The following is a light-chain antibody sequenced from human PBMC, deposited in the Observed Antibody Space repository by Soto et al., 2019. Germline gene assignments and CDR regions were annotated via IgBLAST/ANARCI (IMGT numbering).Light chain of an antibody. V-gene: IGKV1-39*01. CDR2: AAS. CDR3: QQSYSSPPT. Sequence: DIQMTQSPSALSASVGDRVTITFRASQSINKWMAWYQLKPGKAPKLLIFAASSLQSGVPSRFSGSRSGPDFTLTISSLQPEDFATYYCQQSYSSPPTFGQGTKVDIK. CDR1: QSINKW. J-gene: IGKJ1*01.